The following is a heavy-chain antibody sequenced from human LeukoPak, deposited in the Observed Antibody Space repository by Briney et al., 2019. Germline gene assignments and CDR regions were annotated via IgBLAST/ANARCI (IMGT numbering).Heavy chain of an antibody. CDR1: GGTFSSYA. D-gene: IGHD6-13*01. V-gene: IGHV1-69*10. Sequence: GASVKVSCKASGGTFSSYAISWVRQAPGQGLEWMGGIIPILGIANYAQKFQGRVTITADKSTSTAYMELSSLRSEDTAVYYCARVVSIAAAASSFDYWGQGTLVTVSS. J-gene: IGHJ4*02. CDR3: ARVVSIAAAASSFDY. CDR2: IIPILGIA.